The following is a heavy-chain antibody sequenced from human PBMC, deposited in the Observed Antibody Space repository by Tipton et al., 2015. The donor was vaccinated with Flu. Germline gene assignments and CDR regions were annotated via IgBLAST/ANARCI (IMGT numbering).Heavy chain of an antibody. CDR1: GYSITSAYY. CDR3: ARHTGESVRGVIGY. CDR2: IYHSGTT. Sequence: TLSLTCDVSGYSITSAYYWGWVRRPPGRGLEWIGSIYHSGTTYYNPSLKSRVIISVDTSKNHFSLRLTSVPAADTAVYYCARHTGESVRGVIGYWGRGNLGIVSS. D-gene: IGHD3-10*02. V-gene: IGHV4-38-2*01. J-gene: IGHJ4*02.